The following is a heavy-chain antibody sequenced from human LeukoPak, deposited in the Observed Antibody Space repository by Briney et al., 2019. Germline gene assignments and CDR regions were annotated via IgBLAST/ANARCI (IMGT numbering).Heavy chain of an antibody. V-gene: IGHV3-33*03. Sequence: GRSLRLSCAASGFTFSSYGMHWVRQAPGKGLEWVAVIWYDGSNKYYADSVKGRFTISRDKSNNTLYLQMNSLRAEDTSVYYCAKYCSSTSCYGGLDYWGQGTLVTVSS. CDR1: GFTFSSYG. CDR2: IWYDGSNK. D-gene: IGHD2-2*01. J-gene: IGHJ4*02. CDR3: AKYCSSTSCYGGLDY.